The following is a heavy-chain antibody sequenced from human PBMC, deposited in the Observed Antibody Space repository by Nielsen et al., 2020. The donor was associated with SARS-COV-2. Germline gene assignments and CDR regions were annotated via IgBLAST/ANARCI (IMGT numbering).Heavy chain of an antibody. Sequence: GSLRLSCAVYGGSFSGYYWGWIRQPPGKGLEWIAIINYRGPAYQTPSLKSRVTISVDTSKNQFSLNLSTVTAADTAVYYCARLKAHSDWFDPWSQGTLVTVSS. CDR1: GGSFSGYY. V-gene: IGHV4-34*01. CDR3: ARLKAHSDWFDP. J-gene: IGHJ5*02. CDR2: INYRGPA.